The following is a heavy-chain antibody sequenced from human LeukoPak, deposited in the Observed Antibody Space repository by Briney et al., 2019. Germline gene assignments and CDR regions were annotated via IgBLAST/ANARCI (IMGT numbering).Heavy chain of an antibody. CDR1: GGSISSGGYY. D-gene: IGHD3-10*01. V-gene: IGHV4-31*03. Sequence: PSETLSPTCTVSGGSISSGGYYWSWIRQHPGKGLEWIGYIYYSGSTYYNPSLKSRVTISVDTSKNQFSLKLSSVTAADTAVYYCARGVSRWYYGSGSYPNWFDPWGQGTLVTVSS. CDR2: IYYSGST. J-gene: IGHJ5*02. CDR3: ARGVSRWYYGSGSYPNWFDP.